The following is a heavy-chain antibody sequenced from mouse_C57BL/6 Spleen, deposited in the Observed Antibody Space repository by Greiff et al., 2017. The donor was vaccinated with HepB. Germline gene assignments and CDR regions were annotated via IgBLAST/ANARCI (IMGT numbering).Heavy chain of an antibody. J-gene: IGHJ3*01. V-gene: IGHV3-6*01. CDR2: ISYDGSN. CDR3: ARAGMAWFAY. D-gene: IGHD4-1*01. CDR1: GYSITSGYY. Sequence: ESGPGLVKPSQSLSLTCSVTGYSITSGYYWNWIRQFPGNKLEWMGYISYDGSNNYNPSLKNRFSITRDTSKNQFFLKLNSVTTEDTATYDCARAGMAWFAYRGQGTLVTVSA.